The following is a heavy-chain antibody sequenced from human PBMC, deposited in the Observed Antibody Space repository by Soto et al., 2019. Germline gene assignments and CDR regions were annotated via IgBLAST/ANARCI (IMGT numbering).Heavy chain of an antibody. Sequence: ASVKVSCKASGYTFTSYDINWVRQATGQGLEWMGWMYPNSGNTGYAQKFQGRVTMTRNTSISTSYMERSSLRSEDTAVYYCARSYLWSRFLEWPRFDPWGQGTLVTVSS. D-gene: IGHD3-3*01. J-gene: IGHJ5*02. V-gene: IGHV1-8*01. CDR1: GYTFTSYD. CDR2: MYPNSGNT. CDR3: ARSYLWSRFLEWPRFDP.